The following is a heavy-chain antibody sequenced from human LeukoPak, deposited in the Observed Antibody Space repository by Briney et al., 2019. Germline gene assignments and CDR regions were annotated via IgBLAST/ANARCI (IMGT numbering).Heavy chain of an antibody. V-gene: IGHV3-23*01. D-gene: IGHD3-22*01. CDR2: ISGSTGST. CDR1: GFTFSNYA. Sequence: PGGSLRLSCAASGFTFSNYAMNWVRQAPGKGLEWVSLISGSTGSTYYADSVKGRFSISRDNSKNTLYLQMDSLRAEDTAVYYCAKGRSGGYHYYGLDVWGQGTTVTVSS. J-gene: IGHJ6*02. CDR3: AKGRSGGYHYYGLDV.